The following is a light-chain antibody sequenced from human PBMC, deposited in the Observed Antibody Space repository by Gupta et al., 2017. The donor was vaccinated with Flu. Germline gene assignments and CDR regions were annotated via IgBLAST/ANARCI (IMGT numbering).Light chain of an antibody. CDR1: QSIGSH. V-gene: IGKV1-39*01. J-gene: IGKJ1*01. CDR2: AAF. Sequence: DIEMTQSPSSLSPSVRDRVTITCRASQSIGSHLNWYQQKPGKAPKLLIYAAFSLQSGVPSRFSGGGSGTDFTLTISSLQPEDFATYYCQQSYSIPWTFGQGTKVEIK. CDR3: QQSYSIPWT.